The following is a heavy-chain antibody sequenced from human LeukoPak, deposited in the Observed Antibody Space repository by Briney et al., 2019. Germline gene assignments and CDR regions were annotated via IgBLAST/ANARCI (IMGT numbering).Heavy chain of an antibody. CDR1: GGSFSGYY. V-gene: IGHV4-34*01. D-gene: IGHD6-19*01. Sequence: SETLSLTCAVYGGSFSGYYWSWIRQPPGKGLEWIGEINHSGSTNYNPSLKSRVTIPVDTSKNQFSLKLSSVTAADTAVYYCARGLDSSGWLDYWGQGTLVTVSS. CDR3: ARGLDSSGWLDY. CDR2: INHSGST. J-gene: IGHJ4*02.